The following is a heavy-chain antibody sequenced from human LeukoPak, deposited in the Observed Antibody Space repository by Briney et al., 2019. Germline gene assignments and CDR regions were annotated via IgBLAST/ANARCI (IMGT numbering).Heavy chain of an antibody. V-gene: IGHV1-8*01. CDR3: ATVPPQRYSYDTPLDY. D-gene: IGHD5-18*01. CDR1: GYTFTSYD. CDR2: MNPNSGNT. J-gene: IGHJ4*02. Sequence: ASGRVSCKASGYTFTSYDINWGRQATGQGREGRGWMNPNSGNTGYAQKFQGRVTITRNTSISTAYMELSSLRSEDTAVYYCATVPPQRYSYDTPLDYWGQGTLVTVSS.